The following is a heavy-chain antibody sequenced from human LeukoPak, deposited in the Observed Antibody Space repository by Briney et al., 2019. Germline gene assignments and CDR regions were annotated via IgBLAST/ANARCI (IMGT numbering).Heavy chain of an antibody. CDR1: GYTFTGYC. CDR3: ARAGFGELLYSDP. CDR2: INPNSGGT. D-gene: IGHD3-10*01. V-gene: IGHV1-2*02. J-gene: IGHJ5*02. Sequence: ASVKVSCKASGYTFTGYCMHWVRQAPGQGLEWMGWINPNSGGTNYAQKLQGRVTMTTDTSTSTAYMELRSLRSDDTAVYYCARAGFGELLYSDPWGQGTLVTVSS.